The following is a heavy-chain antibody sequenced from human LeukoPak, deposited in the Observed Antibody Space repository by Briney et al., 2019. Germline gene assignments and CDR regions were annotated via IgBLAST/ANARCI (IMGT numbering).Heavy chain of an antibody. J-gene: IGHJ4*02. CDR3: AKDGGHYYGSGSYSLDY. Sequence: VASVKVSCKASGYTFTGYYMHWVRQAPGQGLEWMGWINPNSGGTNYAQKFQGRVTMTRDTSISTAYMELNSLRAEDTAVYYCAKDGGHYYGSGSYSLDYWGQGTLVTVSS. D-gene: IGHD3-10*01. CDR2: INPNSGGT. V-gene: IGHV1-2*02. CDR1: GYTFTGYY.